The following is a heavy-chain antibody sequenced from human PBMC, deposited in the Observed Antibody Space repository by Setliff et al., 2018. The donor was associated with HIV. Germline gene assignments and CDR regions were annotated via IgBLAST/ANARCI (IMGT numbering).Heavy chain of an antibody. CDR2: IAPRDSYT. V-gene: IGHV5-10-1*01. Sequence: PGESLKISCKVSAYSSTTSWITWVRQMPGKGLEWMGRIAPRDSYTDYSPSFEGHVTISFDESVSTAYLQWSSLKASDTAMYYCARLEVAGAYSYYYMDVWGKGTTVTVSS. D-gene: IGHD6-19*01. CDR3: ARLEVAGAYSYYYMDV. CDR1: AYSSTTSW. J-gene: IGHJ6*03.